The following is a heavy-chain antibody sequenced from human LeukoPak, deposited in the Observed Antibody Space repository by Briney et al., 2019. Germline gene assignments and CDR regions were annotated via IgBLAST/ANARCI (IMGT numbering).Heavy chain of an antibody. CDR1: GFTFSSYS. J-gene: IGHJ4*02. CDR3: ARAPTLYGSGSYSY. V-gene: IGHV3-21*01. CDR2: ISSSSSYI. Sequence: GGSLRLSCAASGFTFSSYSMNWVRQAPGKGLEWVSSISSSSSYIYYADSVKGRFTISRDNAKNSLYLQMNSLRAEDTAVYYCARAPTLYGSGSYSYWGQGTLVTVSS. D-gene: IGHD3-10*01.